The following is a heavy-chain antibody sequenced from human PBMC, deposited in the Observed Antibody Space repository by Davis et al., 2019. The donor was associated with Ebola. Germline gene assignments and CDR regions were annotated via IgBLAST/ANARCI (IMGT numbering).Heavy chain of an antibody. J-gene: IGHJ5*02. Sequence: SETLSLTCAVYGGSFSGYYWSWIRQPPGKGLEWIGEINHSGRTNYNPSLKSRVTISVDTSKNQFSLKLSSVTAADTAVYYCARGDNFWSGLNWFDPWGQGTLVTVSS. V-gene: IGHV4-34*01. CDR1: GGSFSGYY. CDR3: ARGDNFWSGLNWFDP. D-gene: IGHD3-3*01. CDR2: INHSGRT.